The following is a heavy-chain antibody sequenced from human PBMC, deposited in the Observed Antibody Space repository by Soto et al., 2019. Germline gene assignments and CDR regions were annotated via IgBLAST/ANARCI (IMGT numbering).Heavy chain of an antibody. J-gene: IGHJ4*02. Sequence: EVQLVESGGGVVQPGGSLRLSCAASGFDFSTYWMHWVRQAPGKGLVWVSRISGGGGTTYADSVEGRFTISRDNANNIVYLQMNSLTEEDTAMYYCIRASGVAGTGEYFWGQGTLVTVSS. D-gene: IGHD6-19*01. CDR3: IRASGVAGTGEYF. CDR2: ISGGGGT. V-gene: IGHV3-74*02. CDR1: GFDFSTYW.